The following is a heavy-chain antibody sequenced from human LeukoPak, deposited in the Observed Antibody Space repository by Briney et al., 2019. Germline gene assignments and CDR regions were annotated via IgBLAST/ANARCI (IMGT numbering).Heavy chain of an antibody. CDR3: AKDLIFGVVIIPVRKWFDP. D-gene: IGHD3-3*01. V-gene: IGHV3-43*02. CDR1: GFTFDDYA. CDR2: ISGDGGST. Sequence: GGSLRLSCAASGFTFDDYAMHWVRQAPGKGLEWVSLISGDGGSTYYADSEKGRFTISRDNSKNSLYLQMNSLRTEDTALYYCAKDLIFGVVIIPVRKWFDPWGQGTLVTVSS. J-gene: IGHJ5*02.